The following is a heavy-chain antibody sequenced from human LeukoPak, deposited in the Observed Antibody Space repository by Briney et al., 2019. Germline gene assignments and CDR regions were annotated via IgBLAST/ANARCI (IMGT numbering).Heavy chain of an antibody. J-gene: IGHJ5*02. CDR3: ARKKYYYDTSTYGWFDP. V-gene: IGHV3-7*01. CDR2: INQNGSET. CDR1: GFTFSTYW. Sequence: PEGSLRLSCAASGFTFSTYWMTWVRQAPGKGLEWVANINQNGSETYYVDSVKGRFTISRDNAKNSLYLQMNSLRVEDTAVYYCARKKYYYDTSTYGWFDPWGQGISVTVSS. D-gene: IGHD3-22*01.